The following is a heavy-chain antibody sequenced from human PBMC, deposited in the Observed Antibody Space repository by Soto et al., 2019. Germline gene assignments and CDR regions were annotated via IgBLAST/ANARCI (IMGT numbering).Heavy chain of an antibody. CDR2: LYYIGDT. CDR1: GGSISTAYYY. V-gene: IGHV4-31*03. CDR3: ASLTKDLDS. J-gene: IGHJ4*02. D-gene: IGHD3-9*01. Sequence: QVQLQESGPGLVKPSQTLSLTCTVSGGSISTAYYYWSWIRQHPGKGLEWIGYLYYIGDTNYNPSLKSRVSMSVDTSKNQFSLRLNSVTAADTAVYYCASLTKDLDSWGPGTLVTVSS.